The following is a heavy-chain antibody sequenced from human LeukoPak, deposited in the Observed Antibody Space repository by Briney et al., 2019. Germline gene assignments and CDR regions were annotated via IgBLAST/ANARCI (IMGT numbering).Heavy chain of an antibody. CDR3: AEDPYYYDSSALEVAFDI. D-gene: IGHD3-22*01. Sequence: GRSLRLSCAASGFTFSSYAMSWVRQAPGKGLEWVSGISGSGGITYYADSVKGRFTISRDKSKNTLYLQMNSLRAEDTAVYYCAEDPYYYDSSALEVAFDIWGQGTMVTVSS. V-gene: IGHV3-23*01. CDR2: ISGSGGIT. CDR1: GFTFSSYA. J-gene: IGHJ3*02.